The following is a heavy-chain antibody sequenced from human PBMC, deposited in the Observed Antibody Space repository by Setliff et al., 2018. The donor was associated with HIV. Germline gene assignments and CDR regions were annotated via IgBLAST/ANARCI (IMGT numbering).Heavy chain of an antibody. Sequence: ASVKVSCKASGYTFNSYGISWVRQAPGQGLEWMGWNSPYNGNTKFGQKFKGRVTMTTDTSTNTGYMELRSMRSDDTAVYYCVGGDCNSDKCWYTWFDPWGQGTLVTVSS. J-gene: IGHJ5*02. V-gene: IGHV1-18*01. CDR2: NSPYNGNT. D-gene: IGHD2-2*01. CDR1: GYTFNSYG. CDR3: VGGDCNSDKCWYTWFDP.